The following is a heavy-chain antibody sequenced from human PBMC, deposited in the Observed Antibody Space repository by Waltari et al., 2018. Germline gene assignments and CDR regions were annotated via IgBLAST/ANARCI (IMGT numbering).Heavy chain of an antibody. CDR1: GFTFSSYA. J-gene: IGHJ4*02. CDR3: ASRGSSGLGGY. D-gene: IGHD6-19*01. V-gene: IGHV3-23*04. CDR2: MSGSGGST. Sequence: EVQLVESGGGLVQPGGSLRLSCAASGFTFSSYAMSWVRQAPGKGLEWVLAMSGSGGSTYYADSVKGRFTISRDNSKNTLYLQMNSLRAEDTAVYYCASRGSSGLGGYWGQGTLVTVSS.